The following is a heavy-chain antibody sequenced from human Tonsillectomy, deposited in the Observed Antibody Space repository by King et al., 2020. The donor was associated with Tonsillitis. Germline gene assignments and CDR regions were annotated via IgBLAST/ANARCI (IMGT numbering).Heavy chain of an antibody. Sequence: VQLVESGGGLVQPGGSLRLSCAASGFTFSSYDMHWVRQATGKGLEWVSAIGTAGDTYYPGSVKGRFTISRENAKNSLYLQMNSLRAGDTAVYYCARGERYCSSTSCYDVDYMDVWGKGTTVTVSS. CDR3: ARGERYCSSTSCYDVDYMDV. V-gene: IGHV3-13*04. CDR2: IGTAGDT. D-gene: IGHD2-2*01. J-gene: IGHJ6*03. CDR1: GFTFSSYD.